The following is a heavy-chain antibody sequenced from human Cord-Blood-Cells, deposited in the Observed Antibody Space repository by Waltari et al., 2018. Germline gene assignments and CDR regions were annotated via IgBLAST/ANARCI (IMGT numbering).Heavy chain of an antibody. CDR2: SNKDGSST. D-gene: IGHD3-9*01. V-gene: IGHV3-74*01. Sequence: EVQLVESGGGLVQPGGSLRLSCAASGFTFSSYWMHWVRQAPGKGRVWVSRSNKDGSSTSYADSVKGRFTISRDNAKNTLYLQMNSLRAEDTAVYYCARDLKHYYYYYGMDVWGQGTTVTVSS. J-gene: IGHJ6*02. CDR3: ARDLKHYYYYYGMDV. CDR1: GFTFSSYW.